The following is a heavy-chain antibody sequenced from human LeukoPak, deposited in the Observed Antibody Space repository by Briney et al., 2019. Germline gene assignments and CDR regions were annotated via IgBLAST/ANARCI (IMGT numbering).Heavy chain of an antibody. CDR1: GGSIRSDGYS. CDR3: ARNSGTDFDY. Sequence: PSETLSLTCVVSGGSIRSDGYSWSWIRQPPGKGLEWIGNSYHSGSTYYNTSLKRQVTISVDRSKNQFSLKLSSVTAADTAVYYCARNSGTDFDYWGQGTLVTVSS. J-gene: IGHJ4*02. D-gene: IGHD1-26*01. CDR2: SYHSGST. V-gene: IGHV4-30-2*01.